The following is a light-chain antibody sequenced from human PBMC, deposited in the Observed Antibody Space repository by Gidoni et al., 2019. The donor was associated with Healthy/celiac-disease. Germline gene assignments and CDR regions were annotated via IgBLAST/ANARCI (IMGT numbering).Light chain of an antibody. CDR2: GAS. J-gene: IGKJ4*01. CDR1: QSVSSSY. Sequence: EIVLTQSPGTLSLSPGERATLSCRAPQSVSSSYLAWYQQKPGQAPRLLIYGASSRATGIPDRFSGSGSGTDFTLTISRLEPEDFAVYYCQQYGSSPLTFXGXTKVEIK. V-gene: IGKV3-20*01. CDR3: QQYGSSPLT.